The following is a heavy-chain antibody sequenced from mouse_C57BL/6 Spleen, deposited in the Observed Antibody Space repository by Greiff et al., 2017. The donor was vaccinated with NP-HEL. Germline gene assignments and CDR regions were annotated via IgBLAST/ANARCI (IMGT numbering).Heavy chain of an antibody. Sequence: QVQLQQPGAELVRPGSSVKLSCKASGYTFTSYWMHWVKQRPIQGLEWIGNIDPSDSETNYNQKFKDKATLTVDKSSSTAYMQLSSLTSEDSAVYYCAREGDSSGYVDYWGQGTTLTVSS. D-gene: IGHD3-2*02. CDR3: AREGDSSGYVDY. J-gene: IGHJ2*01. CDR2: IDPSDSET. CDR1: GYTFTSYW. V-gene: IGHV1-52*01.